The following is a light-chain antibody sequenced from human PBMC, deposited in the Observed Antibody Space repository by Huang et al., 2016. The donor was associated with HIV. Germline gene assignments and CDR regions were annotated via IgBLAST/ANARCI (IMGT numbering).Light chain of an antibody. J-gene: IGKJ5*01. Sequence: IQLTQSPSSLSASVGDRVIITCRASQDISNSLAWYQQKPGKAPKSLIFGASTLQSGVSSIFSGSASGTYFTLTINGLQPEDFATYYCQQLHDYPVTFGQGTRLDIE. CDR3: QQLHDYPVT. CDR1: QDISNS. CDR2: GAS. V-gene: IGKV1-9*01.